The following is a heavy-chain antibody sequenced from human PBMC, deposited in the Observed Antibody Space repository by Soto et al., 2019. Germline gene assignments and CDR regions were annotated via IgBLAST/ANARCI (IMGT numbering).Heavy chain of an antibody. CDR1: GFTFSSYA. D-gene: IGHD3-9*01. Sequence: DVQLLESGGGLVQPGGSLRLSCAASGFTFSSYAMSWVRHAPGKGLEWLSTISGSGTGTYYSDSVKGRFTISRDNSKNTVDLQLSSLRADDTSIYDCANAPPESISNAIWTAFFPAFDYCGQGTLVSVSS. CDR3: ANAPPESISNAIWTAFFPAFDY. J-gene: IGHJ4*02. CDR2: ISGSGTGT. V-gene: IGHV3-23*01.